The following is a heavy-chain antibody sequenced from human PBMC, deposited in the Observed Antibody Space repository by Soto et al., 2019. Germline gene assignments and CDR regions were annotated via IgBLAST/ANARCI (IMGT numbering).Heavy chain of an antibody. CDR2: ISSSSSYI. V-gene: IGHV3-21*01. D-gene: IGHD3-16*01. J-gene: IGHJ6*02. CDR3: ARAFTYYYGMDV. Sequence: GGSLRLSCAASGFTFSSYSMNWVRQAPGKGLEWVSSISSSSSYIYYADSVKGRFTISRDNAKNSLYLQMNSLRAEDTAVYYCARAFTYYYGMDVWGQGTTVTVSS. CDR1: GFTFSSYS.